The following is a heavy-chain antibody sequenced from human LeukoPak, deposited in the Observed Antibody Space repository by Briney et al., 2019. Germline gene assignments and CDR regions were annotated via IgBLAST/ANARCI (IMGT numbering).Heavy chain of an antibody. D-gene: IGHD1-26*01. CDR2: IKKDGSQK. V-gene: IGHV3-7*03. CDR1: GFTFSNKW. J-gene: IGHJ5*02. CDR3: ARVGWELLNLHFDP. Sequence: QPGGSLRLSCVASGFTFSNKWMSWVRQVPGKGPEWVATIKKDGSQKYYVDSVKGRFTISRDNAQNSLYLQMNSLRVEDTAIYSCARVGWELLNLHFDPWGQGTLVTVSS.